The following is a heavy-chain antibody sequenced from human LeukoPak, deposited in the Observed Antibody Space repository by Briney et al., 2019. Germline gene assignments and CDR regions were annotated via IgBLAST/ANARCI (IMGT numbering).Heavy chain of an antibody. J-gene: IGHJ4*02. CDR3: VDFATTVTTADY. Sequence: GASVKVSCKASGYTFTGYYMHWVRQAPGQGLEWMGWINPNSGGTNYAQKFQGRVTMTRDTSISTAYMELRSLRSDDTAVYYCVDFATTVTTADYWGQGTLVTVSS. CDR2: INPNSGGT. D-gene: IGHD4-11*01. CDR1: GYTFTGYY. V-gene: IGHV1-2*02.